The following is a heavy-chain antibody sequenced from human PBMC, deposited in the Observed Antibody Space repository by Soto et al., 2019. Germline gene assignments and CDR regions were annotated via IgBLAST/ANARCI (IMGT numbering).Heavy chain of an antibody. D-gene: IGHD4-17*01. CDR2: IYCGGST. Sequence: GGSLRLSCAASGFTVSSNYMSWVRQAPGKGLEWVSGIYCGGSTYYADSVKGRLTISRDNSKNTLYLPMNSLRAEDTAVYYCGRDVKSYGDVAPTWFDYWGQGTLVTVSS. J-gene: IGHJ4*02. CDR3: GRDVKSYGDVAPTWFDY. CDR1: GFTVSSNY. V-gene: IGHV3-53*01.